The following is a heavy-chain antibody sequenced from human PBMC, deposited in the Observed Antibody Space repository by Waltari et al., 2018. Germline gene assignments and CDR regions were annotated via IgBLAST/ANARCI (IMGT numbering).Heavy chain of an antibody. V-gene: IGHV3-49*03. CDR3: TRWTGEGYYYGMDV. Sequence: EVQLVESGGGLVQPGRSLRLSCTASGFTFGDYAMSWFRQAPGKGLEWVGFIRRKAYGGKTEYAASVKGRFTISRDDSKSIAYLQMNSLKTEDTAVYYCTRWTGEGYYYGMDVWGQGTTVTVSS. D-gene: IGHD3-16*01. CDR2: IRRKAYGGKT. J-gene: IGHJ6*02. CDR1: GFTFGDYA.